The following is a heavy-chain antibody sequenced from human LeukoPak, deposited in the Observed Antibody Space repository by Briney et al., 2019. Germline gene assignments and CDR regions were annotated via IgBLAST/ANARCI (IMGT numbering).Heavy chain of an antibody. Sequence: GGSLRLSCAASGFTFSNYEMNWVRQAPGKGLEWVSYISAIDSTTYYADSVKGRFTISRDNAKNSLYLQMNSLRVEDTAVHHCARGLASSNWPHWFDPWGQGTLVSVSS. D-gene: IGHD6-13*01. CDR1: GFTFSNYE. CDR3: ARGLASSNWPHWFDP. J-gene: IGHJ5*02. V-gene: IGHV3-48*03. CDR2: ISAIDSTT.